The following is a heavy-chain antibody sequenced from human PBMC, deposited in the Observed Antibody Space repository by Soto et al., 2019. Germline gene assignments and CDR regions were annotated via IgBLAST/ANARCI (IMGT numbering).Heavy chain of an antibody. CDR2: IKQDGSEK. Sequence: WDNQAPGKGLEWVANIKQDGSEKYYVDSVKGRFTISRDNAKNSLYLQMNSLRAEDTAVYYCARVPIPAASAYYYYYMDVWGKGTTVTVSS. V-gene: IGHV3-7*01. CDR3: ARVPIPAASAYYYYYMDV. J-gene: IGHJ6*03. D-gene: IGHD2-2*01.